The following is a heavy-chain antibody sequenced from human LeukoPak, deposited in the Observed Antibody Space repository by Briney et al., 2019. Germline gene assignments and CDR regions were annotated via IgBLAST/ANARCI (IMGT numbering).Heavy chain of an antibody. V-gene: IGHV1-69*05. Sequence: ASVKVSCKASGGTFSSYAISWVRQAPGQGLEWMGRIIPIFGTANYAQKFQGRVTITTDESTSTAYMELSSLRSVDTAVYYCARDRPFDQLPLSGYMDVWGKGTTVTVSS. J-gene: IGHJ6*03. CDR2: IIPIFGTA. CDR3: ARDRPFDQLPLSGYMDV. D-gene: IGHD2-2*01. CDR1: GGTFSSYA.